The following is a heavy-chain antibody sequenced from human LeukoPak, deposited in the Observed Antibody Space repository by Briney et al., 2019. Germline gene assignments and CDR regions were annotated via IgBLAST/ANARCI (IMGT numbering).Heavy chain of an antibody. V-gene: IGHV3-21*01. CDR1: GFTFSSYS. CDR3: ARYPSPNYGGNGFDY. Sequence: GGSLRLSCAASGFTFSSYSMNWVRQAPGKGLEWVSSISSSSSYIYYADSVKGRFTISRDNAKNSLYLQMNSLRAEDTAVYYCARYPSPNYGGNGFDYWGQGTLVTVSS. D-gene: IGHD4-23*01. CDR2: ISSSSSYI. J-gene: IGHJ4*02.